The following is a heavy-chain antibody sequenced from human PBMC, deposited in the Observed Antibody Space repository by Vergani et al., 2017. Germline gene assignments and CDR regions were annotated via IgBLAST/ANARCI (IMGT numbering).Heavy chain of an antibody. Sequence: QVQLQQWGAGLLKPSETLSLTCAVYGGSFSGYYWSWIRQPPGKGLEWIGEINHSGSTNYNPSLKSRVTIAVDTSKNQFSLKLSSVTAADTAVYYGARRGGSYCDYWGQGTLVTVSS. V-gene: IGHV4-34*01. CDR1: GGSFSGYY. J-gene: IGHJ4*02. D-gene: IGHD1-26*01. CDR2: INHSGST. CDR3: ARRGGSYCDY.